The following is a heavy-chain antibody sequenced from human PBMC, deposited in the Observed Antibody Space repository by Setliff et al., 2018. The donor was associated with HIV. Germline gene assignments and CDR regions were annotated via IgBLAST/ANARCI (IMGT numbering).Heavy chain of an antibody. CDR3: ARSSLHCGGGSCYLTWFDP. V-gene: IGHV4-34*01. Sequence: SETLSLTCAVYGGSLSGYYWTWIRQPPGKALEWLGIVYYTGSTNYNPSLKSRVAISVDTSKNQFSLKLNSVTAADTAVYYRARSSLHCGGGSCYLTWFDPWGQGTLVTVSS. CDR2: VYYTGST. D-gene: IGHD2-15*01. CDR1: GGSLSGYY. J-gene: IGHJ5*02.